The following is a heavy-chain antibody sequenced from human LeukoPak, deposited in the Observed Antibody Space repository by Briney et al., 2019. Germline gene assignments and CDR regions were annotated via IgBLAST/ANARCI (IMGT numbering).Heavy chain of an antibody. D-gene: IGHD6-13*01. CDR3: ARDGTAAGLYFDL. Sequence: GGSLRLSCEVSGFTFTDYWMNWVRQAPGKGPEWVASIRQDGSEETYVDSVKGRFTISRDNTKNSLSLQLNGLRAEDTAVYYCARDGTAAGLYFDLWGQGTLVTVSS. V-gene: IGHV3-7*01. J-gene: IGHJ4*01. CDR1: GFTFTDYW. CDR2: IRQDGSEE.